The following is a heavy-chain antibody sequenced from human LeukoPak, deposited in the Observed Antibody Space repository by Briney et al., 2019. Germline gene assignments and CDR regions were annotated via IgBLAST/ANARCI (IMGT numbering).Heavy chain of an antibody. CDR3: ASTFLAYCGGDCYSEPWYFDL. CDR2: IYTSGST. V-gene: IGHV4-61*02. D-gene: IGHD2-21*02. Sequence: SETLSLTCTVSGGSISSGSYYWSWIRQPAGKGLEWIGRIYTSGSTNYSPSLKSRVTISVDTSKNQFSLKLSSVTAADTAVYYCASTFLAYCGGDCYSEPWYFDLWGRGTLVTVSS. J-gene: IGHJ2*01. CDR1: GGSISSGSYY.